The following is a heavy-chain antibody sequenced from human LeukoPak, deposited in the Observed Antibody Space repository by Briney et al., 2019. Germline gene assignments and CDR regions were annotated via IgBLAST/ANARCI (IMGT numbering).Heavy chain of an antibody. CDR1: GGTFSSYA. Sequence: ASVKVSCKASGGTFSSYAISWVRQATGQGLEWMGWMSPHSGDTGYAQKFQGRVTMTRSTSIGTVYMELSSLRSDDTAVYYCARRDPGSGYAFDYWGQGTLLTVSS. CDR3: ARRDPGSGYAFDY. J-gene: IGHJ4*02. CDR2: MSPHSGDT. D-gene: IGHD3-3*01. V-gene: IGHV1-8*02.